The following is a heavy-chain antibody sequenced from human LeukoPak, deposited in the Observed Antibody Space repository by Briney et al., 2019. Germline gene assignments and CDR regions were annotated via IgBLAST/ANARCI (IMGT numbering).Heavy chain of an antibody. J-gene: IGHJ4*02. CDR2: ISYDGSNK. CDR3: AKASYYYDSSGYYFSY. Sequence: GRSLRLSCAASGFTFSSYGMHWVRQAPGKGLEWVAVISYDGSNKYYADSVKGRFTISRDNSKNTLYLQMNSLRAEDTAVYYRAKASYYYDSSGYYFSYWGQGTLVTVSS. D-gene: IGHD3-22*01. V-gene: IGHV3-30*18. CDR1: GFTFSSYG.